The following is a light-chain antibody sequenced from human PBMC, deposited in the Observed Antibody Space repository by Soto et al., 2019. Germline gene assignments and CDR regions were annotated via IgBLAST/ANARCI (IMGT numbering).Light chain of an antibody. Sequence: EIVMTQSPATLSVSPGERATLSCRASQNVLSNLAWYQQTHGQAPRLLIYGASTRDTGLPARFSGSGSGTQFTLPISRLQSEDFSVYYCQQYNNWPITFGQGTRLEIK. CDR1: QNVLSN. J-gene: IGKJ5*01. V-gene: IGKV3-15*01. CDR3: QQYNNWPIT. CDR2: GAS.